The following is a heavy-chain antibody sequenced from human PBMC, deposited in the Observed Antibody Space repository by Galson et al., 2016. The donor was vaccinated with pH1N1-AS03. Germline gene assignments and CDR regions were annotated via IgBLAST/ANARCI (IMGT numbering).Heavy chain of an antibody. V-gene: IGHV1-18*01. CDR3: ARQTMVHYFDY. CDR2: ISVYNGNT. D-gene: IGHD3-10*01. J-gene: IGHJ4*02. Sequence: SVKVSCKASGYAFGSYRISWVRQAPGQGLEWMGWISVYNGNTNHAQNLQGRVTMSTDTSTTTAYMELRSLTSDDTAGYYCARQTMVHYFDYWGQGTLVTVSS. CDR1: GYAFGSYR.